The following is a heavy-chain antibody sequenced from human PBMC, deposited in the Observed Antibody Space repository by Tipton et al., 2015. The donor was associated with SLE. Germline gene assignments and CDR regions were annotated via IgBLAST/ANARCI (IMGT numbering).Heavy chain of an antibody. CDR3: ARDTGEGIAVA. CDR1: GGSISSGGYS. V-gene: IGHV4-30-2*01. D-gene: IGHD6-19*01. J-gene: IGHJ4*02. CDR2: IYHSGST. Sequence: TLSLTCAVYGGSISSGGYSWSWIRQPPGKGLEWIGYIYHSGSTYYNPSLKSRVTISVDRSKNQFSLKLSSVTAADTAVYYCARDTGEGIAVAWGQGTLVTVSS.